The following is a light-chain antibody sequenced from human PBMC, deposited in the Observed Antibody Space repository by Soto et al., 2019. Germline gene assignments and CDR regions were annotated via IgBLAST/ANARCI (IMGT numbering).Light chain of an antibody. CDR3: QQYNNWPIT. CDR1: QRVSSN. Sequence: EIVMTQSPATLSVSPGERATLSCRASQRVSSNLAWYQQKAGQAPRILIYGASTRATGIPARFSGSGSGTEFTLTISSLESEDFAVYYCQQYNNWPITFGQGTRLEIK. J-gene: IGKJ5*01. CDR2: GAS. V-gene: IGKV3-15*01.